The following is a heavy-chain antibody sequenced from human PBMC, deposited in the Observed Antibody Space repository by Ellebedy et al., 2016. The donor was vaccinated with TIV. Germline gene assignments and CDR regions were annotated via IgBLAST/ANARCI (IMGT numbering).Heavy chain of an antibody. Sequence: GESLKISCAASGFTFSNYAFYWVRQAPDKGLEWVAVISYDGREKYYADSVNGRFTISRDNSKDTVYLQMSSLGSEDTAVYFCARAPEGIVILSPDYWGQGTLVTVSS. D-gene: IGHD2/OR15-2a*01. CDR3: ARAPEGIVILSPDY. CDR1: GFTFSNYA. J-gene: IGHJ4*02. CDR2: ISYDGREK. V-gene: IGHV3-30-3*01.